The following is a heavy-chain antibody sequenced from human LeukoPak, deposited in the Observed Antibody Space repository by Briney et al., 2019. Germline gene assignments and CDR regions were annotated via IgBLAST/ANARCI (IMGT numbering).Heavy chain of an antibody. CDR2: IYSGGST. CDR3: ARDSPVLTY. D-gene: IGHD2-8*01. J-gene: IGHJ4*02. Sequence: PGGSLRLSCAASGFTVSSNYMSWVRQAPGKGLEWVSVIYSGGSTYYADSVKGRFTISRDSSKSTLYLQMNSLGAEDAAIYYCARDSPVLTYWGQGTLVTVSS. CDR1: GFTVSSNY. V-gene: IGHV3-53*01.